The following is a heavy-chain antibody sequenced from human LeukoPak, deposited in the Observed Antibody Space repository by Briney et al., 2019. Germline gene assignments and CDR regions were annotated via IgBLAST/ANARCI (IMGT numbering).Heavy chain of an antibody. CDR2: IKQDGSEK. J-gene: IGHJ4*02. CDR3: ARYCSGGSCYLDY. D-gene: IGHD2-15*01. CDR1: GFTFSSYW. Sequence: GGSLRLSCAASGFTFSSYWMCWVRQAPGKGLEWVANIKQDGSEKYYVDSVKGRFTISRDNAKNSLYLQMNSLRAEDTAVYYCARYCSGGSCYLDYWGQGTLVTVSS. V-gene: IGHV3-7*01.